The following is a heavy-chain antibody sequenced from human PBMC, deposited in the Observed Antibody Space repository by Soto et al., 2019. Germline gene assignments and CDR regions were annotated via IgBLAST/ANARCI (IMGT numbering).Heavy chain of an antibody. CDR2: VHYSGAT. CDR3: ARTFVNVSYHNAVHDTFDV. V-gene: IGHV4-59*01. J-gene: IGHJ3*01. D-gene: IGHD5-18*01. Sequence: SETLSLTCTVSGGSIDCYFWTWVRQPPGEGLEWIGNVHYSGATRFKSSFKSRLDMSVDTSKNQFSMKLTSVTAADTAVYYCARTFVNVSYHNAVHDTFDVWGQGTMVTVSS. CDR1: GGSIDCYF.